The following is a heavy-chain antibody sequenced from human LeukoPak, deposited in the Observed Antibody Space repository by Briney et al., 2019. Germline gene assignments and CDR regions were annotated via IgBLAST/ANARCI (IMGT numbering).Heavy chain of an antibody. J-gene: IGHJ1*01. CDR1: GFTFGSYG. CDR3: AIMRGYYDGSGYWVQ. V-gene: IGHV3-23*01. CDR2: ITPNADRT. D-gene: IGHD3-22*01. Sequence: PGGSLRLSCAASGFTFGSYGMSWVRQAPGKGLEWVSFITPNADRTSYADSVEGRFTISRDNPRNTLYMQMNSLRDEDTALYYCAIMRGYYDGSGYWVQWGQGTLVTVSS.